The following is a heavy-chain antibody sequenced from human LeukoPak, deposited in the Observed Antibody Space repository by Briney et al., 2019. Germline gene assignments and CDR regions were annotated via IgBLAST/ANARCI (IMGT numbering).Heavy chain of an antibody. CDR2: INPSGGST. J-gene: IGHJ4*02. Sequence: ASVKVSCKASGYTFTSYYMHWVRQAPGQGLERMGIINPSGGSTSYAQKFQGRVTMTRDTSTSTVYMELSSLRSEDTAVYYCASVPALGELMGPFDYWGQGTLVTVSS. CDR3: ASVPALGELMGPFDY. CDR1: GYTFTSYY. V-gene: IGHV1-46*01. D-gene: IGHD3-16*01.